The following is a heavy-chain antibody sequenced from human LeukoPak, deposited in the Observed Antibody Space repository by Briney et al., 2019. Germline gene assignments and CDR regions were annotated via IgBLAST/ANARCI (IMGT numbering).Heavy chain of an antibody. CDR2: IYTSGST. D-gene: IGHD2-2*02. CDR3: ARDRYCSSTSCYTAGGWFDP. Sequence: SETLSLTCTVSGGSISSYYWSWIRQPAGKGLEWIGRIYTSGSTNYNPSLKSRVTMSVDKSKNQFSLKLSSVTAADTAVYYCARDRYCSSTSCYTAGGWFDPWGQGTLVTVSS. J-gene: IGHJ5*02. CDR1: GGSISSYY. V-gene: IGHV4-4*07.